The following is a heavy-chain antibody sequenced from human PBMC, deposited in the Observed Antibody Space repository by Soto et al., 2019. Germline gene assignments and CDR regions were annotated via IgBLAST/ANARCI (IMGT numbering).Heavy chain of an antibody. Sequence: ASVKVSCKPSGYTFTSSGISWVRQAPGQGFEWMGWISGYNGNTNYAQKFRGRVTMTTDTSTTTAYMEVRSLRADDTAVYYCARAPGYCNSTICYIDTFEIWGQGTMVTVSS. V-gene: IGHV1-18*04. D-gene: IGHD2-2*02. CDR2: ISGYNGNT. J-gene: IGHJ3*02. CDR1: GYTFTSSG. CDR3: ARAPGYCNSTICYIDTFEI.